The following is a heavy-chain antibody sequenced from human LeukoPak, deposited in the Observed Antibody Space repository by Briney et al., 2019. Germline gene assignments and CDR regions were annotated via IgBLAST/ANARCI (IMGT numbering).Heavy chain of an antibody. CDR2: IYYSGST. V-gene: IGHV4-59*01. CDR3: ARDLYCSGGSCYSVLGSHAFDI. D-gene: IGHD2-15*01. CDR1: GGSISSYY. J-gene: IGHJ3*02. Sequence: SETLSLTCTVSGGSISSYYWSWIRQPPGKGLEWIGYIYYSGSTNYNPSLKSRVTISVDTSKNQFSLKLSSVTAADTAVYYCARDLYCSGGSCYSVLGSHAFDIWGQGTMVTVSS.